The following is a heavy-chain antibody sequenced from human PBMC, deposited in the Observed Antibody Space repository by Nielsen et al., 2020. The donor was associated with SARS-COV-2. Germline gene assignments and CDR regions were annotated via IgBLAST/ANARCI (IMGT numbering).Heavy chain of an antibody. Sequence: SETLSLTCTVSGGSISSGGFYWSWIRQHPGKGLEWIGYIYYSGSTYYNPSLRSRVTISVDTSKKHFSLKLTSVTAADTAVYFCARGDIAVVPAAMFRGDDAFDIWGQGTMVRVSS. V-gene: IGHV4-39*02. CDR3: ARGDIAVVPAAMFRGDDAFDI. D-gene: IGHD2-2*01. J-gene: IGHJ3*02. CDR1: GGSISSGGFY. CDR2: IYYSGST.